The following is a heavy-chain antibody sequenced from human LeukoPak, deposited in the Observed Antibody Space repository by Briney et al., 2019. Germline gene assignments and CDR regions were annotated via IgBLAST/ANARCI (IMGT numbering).Heavy chain of an antibody. V-gene: IGHV3-9*01. D-gene: IGHD6-6*01. CDR2: IAWNSGNI. CDR1: GFTFDDYA. J-gene: IGHJ6*02. Sequence: GGSLRLSCAASGFTFDDYAMHWVRQAPGKGLEWVSGIAWNSGNIDYADSVKGRFTISRDNAKNSLYLQMNSLRGDDTALYYCAKEKYSRNYYYGMDVWGQGTTVTVSS. CDR3: AKEKYSRNYYYGMDV.